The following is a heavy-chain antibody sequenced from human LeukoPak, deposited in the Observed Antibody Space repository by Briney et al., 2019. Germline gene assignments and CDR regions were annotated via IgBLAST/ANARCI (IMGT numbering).Heavy chain of an antibody. CDR3: ARALSDTSGRGFDY. CDR2: IYYSGST. V-gene: IGHV4-30-4*01. D-gene: IGHD3-22*01. J-gene: IGHJ4*02. CDR1: GGSISSGDYY. Sequence: PSETLSLTCAVSGGSISSGDYYWSWIRQPPGKGLEWIAYIYYSGSTYYNPSLKSRITISVDTSKNQFSLKLTSVAAADTAVYYCARALSDTSGRGFDYWGQGTLVTVSS.